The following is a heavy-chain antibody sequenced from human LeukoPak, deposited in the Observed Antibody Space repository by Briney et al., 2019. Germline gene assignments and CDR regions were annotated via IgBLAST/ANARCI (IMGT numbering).Heavy chain of an antibody. V-gene: IGHV1-18*01. Sequence: EASVKVSCKASGYTFTSYGISWVRQAPGQGLEWMGWISSYNGNTNYAQKLQGRVTMSTDTSTGTAYMELRSLRSDDTAVYYCARGGDDYGDYYFDYWGQGTLVTVSS. CDR3: ARGGDDYGDYYFDY. J-gene: IGHJ4*02. CDR2: ISSYNGNT. D-gene: IGHD4-17*01. CDR1: GYTFTSYG.